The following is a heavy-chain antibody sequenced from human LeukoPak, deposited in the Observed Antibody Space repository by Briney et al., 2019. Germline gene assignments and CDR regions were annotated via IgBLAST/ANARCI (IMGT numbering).Heavy chain of an antibody. CDR2: INPNSGGT. CDR3: ARGEFTMVRGVIRWFDP. CDR1: GYAFTVYY. Sequence: ASVKVSCKASGYAFTVYYMHWVRQAPGQGLEWMGWINPNSGGTNYAQKFQGRVTMTRDTSISTAYMDLSRLRSDDTAVYYCARGEFTMVRGVIRWFDPWGQGTLVTVSS. D-gene: IGHD3-10*01. J-gene: IGHJ5*02. V-gene: IGHV1-2*02.